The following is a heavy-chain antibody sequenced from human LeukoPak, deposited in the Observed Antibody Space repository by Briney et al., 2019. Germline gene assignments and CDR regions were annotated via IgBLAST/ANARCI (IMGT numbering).Heavy chain of an antibody. CDR1: GFTFSDYY. D-gene: IGHD3-9*01. CDR3: APRGYFTDH. J-gene: IGHJ4*02. V-gene: IGHV3-11*01. Sequence: GGSLRLSCAASGFTFSDYYMSWIRQAPGKGLEWVSYISSSGGSTYYADSVKGRFTISRDNSKNTLYLQMNSLRAEDTAVYYCAPRGYFTDHWGQGTLVTVSS. CDR2: ISSSGGST.